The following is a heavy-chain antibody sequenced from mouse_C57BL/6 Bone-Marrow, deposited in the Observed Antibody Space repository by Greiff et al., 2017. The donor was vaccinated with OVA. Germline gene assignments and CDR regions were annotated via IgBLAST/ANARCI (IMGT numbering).Heavy chain of an antibody. Sequence: QVQLQQSGAELARPGASVKLSCKASGYTFTDYYINWVKQRPGQGLEWIARIYPGSGNTYYNEKFKGKATLTAEKSSSTAYMQLSSLTSEDSAVYFCALDDYDGYWYCEVWGTGTTVTVSS. V-gene: IGHV1-76*01. J-gene: IGHJ1*03. D-gene: IGHD2-4*01. CDR1: GYTFTDYY. CDR3: ALDDYDGYWYCEV. CDR2: IYPGSGNT.